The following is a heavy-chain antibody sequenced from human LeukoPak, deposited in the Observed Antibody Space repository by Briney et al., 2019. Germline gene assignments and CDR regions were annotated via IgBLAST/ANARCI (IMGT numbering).Heavy chain of an antibody. CDR3: AIPYSSSSVDYAFDI. D-gene: IGHD6-6*01. CDR1: GYTFTSYY. V-gene: IGHV1-46*01. J-gene: IGHJ3*02. Sequence: ASVKVSCKASGYTFTSYYMHWVRQAPGQGLEWMGIINPSGGSTSYAQKFQGRVTMTRDTSTSTVYMELSSLRSEDTAVYYCAIPYSSSSVDYAFDIWGQGTMVTVSS. CDR2: INPSGGST.